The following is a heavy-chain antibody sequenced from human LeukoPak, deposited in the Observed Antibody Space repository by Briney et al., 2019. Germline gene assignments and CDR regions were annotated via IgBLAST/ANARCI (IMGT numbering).Heavy chain of an antibody. J-gene: IGHJ2*01. CDR3: ARTPDCSSTSCRPQVVYFDL. CDR2: IYTSGSA. Sequence: SETLSLTCTVSGGSISSYYWNWIRQPAGKGLEWIGHIYTSGSANYNPALKSRVSMSVDTSKNQFFLKLSSVTAADTAVYYCARTPDCSSTSCRPQVVYFDLWGRGTLVTVSS. V-gene: IGHV4-4*07. D-gene: IGHD2-2*01. CDR1: GGSISSYY.